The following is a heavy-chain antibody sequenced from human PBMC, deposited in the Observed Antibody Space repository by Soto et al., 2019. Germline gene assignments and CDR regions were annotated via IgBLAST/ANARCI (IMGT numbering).Heavy chain of an antibody. D-gene: IGHD1-26*01. CDR1: GGTFNSYI. J-gene: IGHJ4*02. V-gene: IGHV1-69*06. CDR2: IMPVYGSV. Sequence: QVQLVQSGAEVKKPGSSVKVSCKASGGTFNSYILNWVRQAPVQGLECMGGIMPVYGSVDYAQSFQGRVTNTADKSTSTAYMEVSSLRSVYTAVYYCASDGPSIVGATRALGNWGQGNLVTVSS. CDR3: ASDGPSIVGATRALGN.